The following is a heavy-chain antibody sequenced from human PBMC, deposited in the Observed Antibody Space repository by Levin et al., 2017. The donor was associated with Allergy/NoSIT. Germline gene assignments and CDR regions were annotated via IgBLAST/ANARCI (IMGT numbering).Heavy chain of an antibody. Sequence: GGSLRLSCAASGFTFSSHWMHWVRQAPGKGLVWVARMNEDGSTTNHADPVKGRFTIARDNAKNTLSLQMNSPRAEDSAVYDCARDLSGENDYWGQGTLVTVSS. CDR3: ARDLSGENDY. J-gene: IGHJ4*02. V-gene: IGHV3-74*01. D-gene: IGHD2/OR15-2a*01. CDR2: MNEDGSTT. CDR1: GFTFSSHW.